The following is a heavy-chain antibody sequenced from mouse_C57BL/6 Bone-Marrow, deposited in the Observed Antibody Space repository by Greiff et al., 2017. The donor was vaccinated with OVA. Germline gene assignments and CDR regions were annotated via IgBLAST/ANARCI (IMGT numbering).Heavy chain of an antibody. CDR1: GFTFSSYG. V-gene: IGHV5-6*01. Sequence: VQLKESGGDLVKPGGSLKLSCAASGFTFSSYGMSWVRQTPDKRLEWVATISSGGSYTYYPDSVKGRFTISRDNAKNTLYLQMSSLKSEDTAMYYCARQRPGGMDYWGQGTSVTVSS. CDR3: ARQRPGGMDY. J-gene: IGHJ4*01. CDR2: ISSGGSYT.